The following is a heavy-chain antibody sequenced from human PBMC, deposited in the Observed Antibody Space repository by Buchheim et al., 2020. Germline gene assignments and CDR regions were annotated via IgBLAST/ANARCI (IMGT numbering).Heavy chain of an antibody. CDR1: GFTFSNSW. D-gene: IGHD4-17*01. V-gene: IGHV3-7*01. CDR2: INEDGSGK. J-gene: IGHJ6*02. Sequence: DVQLVESGGGLVQPGGSLRLSCAASGFTFSNSWMSWVRQAPGKGLEWVAEINEDGSGKYYVDSVKGRFAISRDNAKNSLYLQMNSLRAEDTAVYYCASRYYGDYVLPYGMDVWGQGTT. CDR3: ASRYYGDYVLPYGMDV.